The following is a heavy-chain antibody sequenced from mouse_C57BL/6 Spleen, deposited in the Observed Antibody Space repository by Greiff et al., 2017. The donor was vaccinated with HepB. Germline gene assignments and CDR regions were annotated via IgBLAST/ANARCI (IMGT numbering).Heavy chain of an antibody. CDR1: GYTFTSYT. D-gene: IGHD2-2*01. CDR3: ARSGAMVTTGMDY. CDR2: INPSSGYT. J-gene: IGHJ4*01. V-gene: IGHV1-4*01. Sequence: QVQLKQSGAELARPGASVKMSCKASGYTFTSYTMHWVKQRPGQGLEWIGYINPSSGYTKYNQKFKDKATLTADKSSSTAYMQLSSLTSEDSAVYYCARSGAMVTTGMDYWGQGTSVTVSS.